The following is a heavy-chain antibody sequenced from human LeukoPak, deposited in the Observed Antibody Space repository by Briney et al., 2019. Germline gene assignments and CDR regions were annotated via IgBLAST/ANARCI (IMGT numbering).Heavy chain of an antibody. CDR2: INHSGST. CDR3: ARLRSNISPMDV. D-gene: IGHD2/OR15-2a*01. CDR1: GGSFSGYY. V-gene: IGHV4-34*01. Sequence: PSETLSLTCAVYGGSFSGYYWSWIRQPPGKGLEWIGEINHSGSTNYNPSLKSRVTISVDTSKNQFSLKLSSVTAADTAVYYCARLRSNISPMDVWGQGTTVTVSS. J-gene: IGHJ6*02.